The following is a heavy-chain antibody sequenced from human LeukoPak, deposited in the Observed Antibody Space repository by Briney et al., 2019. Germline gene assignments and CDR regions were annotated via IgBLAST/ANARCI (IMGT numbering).Heavy chain of an antibody. Sequence: SETLSLTCTVAGGSISSSSYYWGWIRQPPGKGVEWIGSIYYSGSTYYNPSLKSRVTISVDTSKNQFSLKLSSVTAADTAVYHCARVDSSGYDTRGWFDPWGQGTLVTVSS. CDR1: GGSISSSSYY. CDR3: ARVDSSGYDTRGWFDP. CDR2: IYYSGST. V-gene: IGHV4-39*07. D-gene: IGHD5-12*01. J-gene: IGHJ5*02.